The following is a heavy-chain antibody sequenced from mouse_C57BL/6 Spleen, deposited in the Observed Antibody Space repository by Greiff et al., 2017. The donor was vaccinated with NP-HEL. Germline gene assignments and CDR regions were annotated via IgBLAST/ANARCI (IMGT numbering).Heavy chain of an antibody. D-gene: IGHD1-1*01. J-gene: IGHJ1*03. CDR1: GYSITSGYY. V-gene: IGHV3-6*01. CDR2: ISYDGSN. CDR3: ARGYYGSSYSHWYFDV. Sequence: EVQLQQSGPGLVKPSQSLSLTCSVTGYSITSGYYWNWIRQFPGNKLEWMGYISYDGSNNYNPSLKNRISITRDTSKNQFFLKLNSVTTEDTATYYCARGYYGSSYSHWYFDVWGTGTTVTVSS.